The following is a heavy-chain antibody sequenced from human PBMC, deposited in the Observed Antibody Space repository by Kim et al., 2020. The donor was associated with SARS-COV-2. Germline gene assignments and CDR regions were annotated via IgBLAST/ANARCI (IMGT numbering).Heavy chain of an antibody. D-gene: IGHD3-22*01. CDR2: ISSSSSYT. Sequence: GGSLRLSCAASGFTFSDYYMSWIRQAPGKGLEWVSYISSSSSYTNYADSVKGRFTISRDNAKNSLYLQMNSLRAEDTAVYYCAREHYYDSSGYYYWGQGTLVTVSS. CDR1: GFTFSDYY. V-gene: IGHV3-11*05. CDR3: AREHYYDSSGYYY. J-gene: IGHJ4*02.